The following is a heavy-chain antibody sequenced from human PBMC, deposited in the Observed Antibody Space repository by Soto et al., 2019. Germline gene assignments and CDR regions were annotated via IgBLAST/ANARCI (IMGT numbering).Heavy chain of an antibody. D-gene: IGHD6-6*01. CDR1: GFTFSSYG. CDR2: IWYDGSNK. V-gene: IGHV3-33*01. CDR3: ARAVEYPDPDYYYYYGMDV. Sequence: GGSLRLSCAASGFTFSSYGMHWVRQAPGNGLEWVAVIWYDGSNKYYADSVKGRFTISRDNSKNTLYLQMNSLRAEDTAVYYCARAVEYPDPDYYYYYGMDVWGQGTTVTVSS. J-gene: IGHJ6*02.